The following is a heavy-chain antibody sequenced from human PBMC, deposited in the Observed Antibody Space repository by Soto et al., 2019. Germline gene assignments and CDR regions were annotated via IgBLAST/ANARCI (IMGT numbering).Heavy chain of an antibody. V-gene: IGHV3-7*05. J-gene: IGHJ6*02. Sequence: GGSLRLSCAASGFTFSSYWMSWVRQAPGKGLEWVANIKQDGSEKYYVDSVKGRFTISRDNAKNSLYLQMNSLRAEDTAVYYCARDPYLYHDYGDYYDVMDVWGQGTTVTVSS. D-gene: IGHD4-17*01. CDR3: ARDPYLYHDYGDYYDVMDV. CDR2: IKQDGSEK. CDR1: GFTFSSYW.